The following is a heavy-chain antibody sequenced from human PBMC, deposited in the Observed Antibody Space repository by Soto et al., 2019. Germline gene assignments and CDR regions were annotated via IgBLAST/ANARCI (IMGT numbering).Heavy chain of an antibody. V-gene: IGHV3-23*01. CDR1: GFTFSSYA. D-gene: IGHD1-7*01. J-gene: IGHJ5*02. Sequence: GGSLRLSCAASGFTFSSYAMSWVRQAPGKGLEWVSAISGSGGSTYYADSVKGRFTISRDNSKNTLYLQMNSLRAEDTAVYYCAKDRAVSWDYANNWFDPWGQGTLVTVSS. CDR2: ISGSGGST. CDR3: AKDRAVSWDYANNWFDP.